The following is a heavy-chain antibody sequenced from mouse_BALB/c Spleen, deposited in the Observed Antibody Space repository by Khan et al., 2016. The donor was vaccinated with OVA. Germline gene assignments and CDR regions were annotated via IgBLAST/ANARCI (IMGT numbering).Heavy chain of an antibody. CDR3: ARSGQLGLREGITY. Sequence: QIQLVQSGAELARPGASVKMSCKTSGYTFTTYTLHWVKQRPGRSLEWIGYIYPSNDYTNYNQKFTDKSTLTADKSSSTAYMQLSSLTPEDSAVYYCARSGQLGLREGITYWGQGTLVTVSA. CDR1: GYTFTTYT. J-gene: IGHJ3*01. D-gene: IGHD3-2*01. V-gene: IGHV1-4*01. CDR2: IYPSNDYT.